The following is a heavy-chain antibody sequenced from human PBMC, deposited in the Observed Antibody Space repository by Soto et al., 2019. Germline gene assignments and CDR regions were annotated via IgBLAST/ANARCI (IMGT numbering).Heavy chain of an antibody. J-gene: IGHJ6*02. CDR2: IIPIFGTA. CDR3: ARAGYYYGSGSYYPLYYYYYYGMDV. V-gene: IGHV1-69*13. CDR1: GGTFSSYA. Sequence: ASVKVSCKASGGTFSSYAISWVRQAPGQGLEWMGGIIPIFGTANYAQKFQGRVTITADESTSTAYMELSSLRSEDTAVYYCARAGYYYGSGSYYPLYYYYYYGMDVWGQGTTVIVSS. D-gene: IGHD3-10*01.